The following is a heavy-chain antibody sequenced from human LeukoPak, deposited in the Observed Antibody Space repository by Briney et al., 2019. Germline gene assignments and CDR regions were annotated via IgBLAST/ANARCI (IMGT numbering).Heavy chain of an antibody. CDR1: GYTFTSYG. V-gene: IGHV1-18*01. D-gene: IGHD5-12*01. CDR2: ISAYNGNT. CDR3: ARAIRSAQPRKWLPDY. Sequence: EASVKVSCKASGYTFTSYGISWVRQAPGQGLEWMGWISAYNGNTNYAQKLQGRVTMTTDTSTSTAYMELRSLRSDDTAVYYCARAIRSAQPRKWLPDYWGQGTLVTVSS. J-gene: IGHJ4*02.